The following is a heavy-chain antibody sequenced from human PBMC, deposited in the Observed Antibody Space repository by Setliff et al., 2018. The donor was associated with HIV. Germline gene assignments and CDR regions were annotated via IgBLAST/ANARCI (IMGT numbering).Heavy chain of an antibody. Sequence: GESLKISCKASGYNFICYYIGWVRQMPGKGLEWMGIIYPGDSDTRYGPSFEGQVTISADWSITTAFFQWNSLKASDTAMYYCARALWRDSSGPFHFWGQGTLVTVSS. CDR3: ARALWRDSSGPFHF. V-gene: IGHV5-51*01. CDR2: IYPGDSDT. J-gene: IGHJ4*02. D-gene: IGHD3-22*01. CDR1: GYNFICYY.